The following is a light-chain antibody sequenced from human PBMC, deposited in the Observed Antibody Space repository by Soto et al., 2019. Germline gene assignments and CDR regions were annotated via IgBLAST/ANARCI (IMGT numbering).Light chain of an antibody. V-gene: IGLV2-14*03. CDR3: SSYTRNNTVV. Sequence: QSALTQPASVSGSPGQSITISCTGTNSDIGGYNFVSWYQQHPGKAPKLIFYDVTNRPSGVSNRFSGSKSGKTASLTISGLQAEDEAVYYCSSYTRNNTVVFGGGTQLTVL. J-gene: IGLJ2*01. CDR1: NSDIGGYNF. CDR2: DVT.